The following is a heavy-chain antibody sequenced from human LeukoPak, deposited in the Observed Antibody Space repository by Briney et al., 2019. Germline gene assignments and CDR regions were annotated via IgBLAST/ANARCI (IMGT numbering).Heavy chain of an antibody. CDR3: AAIRGYSTLSWDRRTDY. Sequence: SETLSLTCTVSGGSISSNSYYWGCVRQPPGKGLECIGSIYYSGSTYYNPSLKSRVTISVDTSKNQFSLKLSSVTAADTAVYYCAAIRGYSTLSWDRRTDYWGQGTLVTVSS. CDR1: GGSISSNSYY. D-gene: IGHD6-13*01. J-gene: IGHJ4*02. CDR2: IYYSGST. V-gene: IGHV4-39*07.